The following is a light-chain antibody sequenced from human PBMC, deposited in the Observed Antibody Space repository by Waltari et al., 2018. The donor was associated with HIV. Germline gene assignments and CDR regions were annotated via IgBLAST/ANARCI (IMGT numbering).Light chain of an antibody. V-gene: IGLV6-57*03. CDR2: EDN. J-gene: IGLJ3*02. Sequence: NFMLTQPHSVSESPGKTVTISCTRSSGSIASNYVQWYQQSPGSAHTTVIYEDNQRPSGVPDRFAGSIDSSSNSASLTISGLKTEDEADYYCQSYDSSNWVFGGGTKLTVL. CDR3: QSYDSSNWV. CDR1: SGSIASNY.